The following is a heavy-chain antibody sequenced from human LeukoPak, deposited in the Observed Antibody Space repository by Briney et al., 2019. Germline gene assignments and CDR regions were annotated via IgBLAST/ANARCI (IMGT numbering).Heavy chain of an antibody. J-gene: IGHJ6*02. Sequence: GGSLRLSCAASGFTFSSYWMSWVRQAPGKGLEWVANIKQDGSEKYYVDSVKGRFTIPRDNGKNSLYLQMNSLRAEDTAVYYCARSGYSYGFYYYYGMDVWGQGTTVTVSS. CDR2: IKQDGSEK. V-gene: IGHV3-7*05. CDR1: GFTFSSYW. D-gene: IGHD5-18*01. CDR3: ARSGYSYGFYYYYGMDV.